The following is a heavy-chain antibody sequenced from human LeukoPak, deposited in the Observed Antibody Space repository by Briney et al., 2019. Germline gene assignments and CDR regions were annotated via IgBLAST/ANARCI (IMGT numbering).Heavy chain of an antibody. J-gene: IGHJ4*02. V-gene: IGHV4-59*08. CDR2: IYYSGST. D-gene: IGHD6-19*01. CDR1: GSSTSSYF. CDR3: ARIDRAVAGTIDY. Sequence: PSETLSLTCTVSGSSTSSYFWSWIRQPPGKGLEWIGYIYYSGSTNYNPSLKSRVTMSVDTSKNQFSLKLSSVTAADTAVYYCARIDRAVAGTIDYWGQGTLVTVSS.